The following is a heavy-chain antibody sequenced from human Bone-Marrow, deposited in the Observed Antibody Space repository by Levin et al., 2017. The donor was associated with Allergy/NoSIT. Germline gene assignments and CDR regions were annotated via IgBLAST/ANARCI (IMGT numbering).Heavy chain of an antibody. Sequence: GESLKISCKGSGYSFTSYWIGWVRQMPGKGLEWMGIIYPGDSDTRYSPSFQGQVTISADKSISTAYLQWSSLKASDTAMYYCARLLGSGYYDYYMDVWGKGTTVTVSS. J-gene: IGHJ6*03. CDR3: ARLLGSGYYDYYMDV. CDR1: GYSFTSYW. V-gene: IGHV5-51*01. D-gene: IGHD3-3*01. CDR2: IYPGDSDT.